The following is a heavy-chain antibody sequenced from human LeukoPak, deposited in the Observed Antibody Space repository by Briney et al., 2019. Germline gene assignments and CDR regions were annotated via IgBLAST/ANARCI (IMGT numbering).Heavy chain of an antibody. CDR2: IKQDGSEK. J-gene: IGHJ4*02. V-gene: IGHV3-7*01. CDR1: GFTFSSYG. D-gene: IGHD3-10*01. CDR3: ARHGSGSAFDY. Sequence: GGSLRLSCAASGFTFSSYGMSWVRQAPGKGLEWVANIKQDGSEKYYVDSVKGRFTISRDNAKNSLYLQMNSLRAEDTAVYYCARHGSGSAFDYWGQGTLVTVSS.